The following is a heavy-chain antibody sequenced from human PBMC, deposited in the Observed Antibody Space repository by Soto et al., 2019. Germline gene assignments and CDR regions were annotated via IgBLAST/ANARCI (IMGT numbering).Heavy chain of an antibody. J-gene: IGHJ5*02. CDR1: GFTFSSDV. V-gene: IGHV3-23*01. CDR3: AKGSNWYHRGWFVP. Sequence: EVKLLESGGGLVQPGGSLRLSCSASGFTFSSDVMSWFRQAPGKGLEWVSTINRSGDTSYYADSVKGRFTISRDNSKNTLYLRMNSLTADDTAIYYWAKGSNWYHRGWFVPWGQGTPVTVSS. CDR2: INRSGDTS. D-gene: IGHD6-13*01.